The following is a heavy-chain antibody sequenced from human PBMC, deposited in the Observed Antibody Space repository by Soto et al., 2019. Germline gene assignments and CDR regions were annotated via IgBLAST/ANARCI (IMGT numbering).Heavy chain of an antibody. V-gene: IGHV4-31*03. J-gene: IGHJ5*02. Sequence: QVQLQESGPGLVKPSQTLSLTCTVSGGSISSGGYYWSWIRQHPGKGLEWIGYIYYSGSTYYNPSLKSRVTISVDTSKNQFSLKLSFVTAADTAVYYCARGQAGILTAFDPWGQGTLVTVSS. CDR1: GGSISSGGYY. CDR3: ARGQAGILTAFDP. D-gene: IGHD3-9*01. CDR2: IYYSGST.